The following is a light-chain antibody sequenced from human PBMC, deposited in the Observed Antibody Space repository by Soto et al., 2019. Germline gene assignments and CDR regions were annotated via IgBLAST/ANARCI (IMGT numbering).Light chain of an antibody. CDR1: QGISSF. Sequence: DIHLTQSPSFLSASVGDRVAITCRASQGISSFLAWYQQKPGKAPKLLIYAASTLQSGVPSRFSGSGSGTEFTLTISSLQPEDFATYYCQHLDPYPLTFGPGTKVDIK. CDR3: QHLDPYPLT. V-gene: IGKV1-9*01. CDR2: AAS. J-gene: IGKJ3*01.